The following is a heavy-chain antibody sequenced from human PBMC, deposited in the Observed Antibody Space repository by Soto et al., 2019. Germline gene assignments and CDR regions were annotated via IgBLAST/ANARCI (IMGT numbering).Heavy chain of an antibody. Sequence: KPSETLSLTCAVYGGSFSGYYWSWIRQPPGKGLEWIGEINHSGSTNYNPSLKSRVTISVDTSKNQFSLKLSSVTAADTAVYYCASGKPDKYDFWSGRVDTVFDYWGQGTLVTVSS. CDR3: ASGKPDKYDFWSGRVDTVFDY. CDR1: GGSFSGYY. D-gene: IGHD3-3*01. V-gene: IGHV4-34*01. J-gene: IGHJ4*02. CDR2: INHSGST.